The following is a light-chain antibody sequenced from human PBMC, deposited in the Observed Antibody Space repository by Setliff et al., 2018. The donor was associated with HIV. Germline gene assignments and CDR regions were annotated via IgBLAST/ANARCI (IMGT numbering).Light chain of an antibody. Sequence: QSALAQPASVSGSPGQSITISCTGTSSDVGRYNLVSWYQQHPGKAPKLMIYDVSKRPSGVSNRFSGSKSGNTASLTISGLQAEDESDHFCCSYAGGSTYVFGTGTKVTVL. CDR3: CSYAGGSTYV. CDR2: DVS. V-gene: IGLV2-23*02. CDR1: SSDVGRYNL. J-gene: IGLJ1*01.